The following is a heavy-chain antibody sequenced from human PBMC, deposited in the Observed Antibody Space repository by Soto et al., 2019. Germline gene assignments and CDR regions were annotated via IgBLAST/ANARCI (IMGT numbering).Heavy chain of an antibody. J-gene: IGHJ5*02. D-gene: IGHD6-13*01. CDR3: ATHSIAAAGTGGWFDP. V-gene: IGHV4-61*01. Sequence: SETLSLTCTFSGGSVSSGSYYWSWIRQPPGKGLEWIGYIYYSGSTNYNPSLKSRVTISVDTSKNQFSLKLSSVTAADTAVYYCATHSIAAAGTGGWFDPWGQGTLVTVSS. CDR2: IYYSGST. CDR1: GGSVSSGSYY.